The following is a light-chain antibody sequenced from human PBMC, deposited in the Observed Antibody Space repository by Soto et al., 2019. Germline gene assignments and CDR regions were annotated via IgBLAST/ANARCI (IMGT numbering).Light chain of an antibody. CDR3: SSYAGSRNV. Sequence: QSALTQPPSASGSPGQSVAISCTGTSSDVGGYSYVSWYQQHPGKAPKLMIYEVNKRPSGVPDRFSGSKSGDTASLTVSGLQAEDEADYYCSSYAGSRNVLGTGTKVTVL. V-gene: IGLV2-8*01. J-gene: IGLJ1*01. CDR2: EVN. CDR1: SSDVGGYSY.